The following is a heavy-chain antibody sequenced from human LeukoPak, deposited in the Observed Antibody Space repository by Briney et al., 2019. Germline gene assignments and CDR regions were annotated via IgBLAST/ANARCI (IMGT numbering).Heavy chain of an antibody. CDR1: GFTFSSYG. CDR2: ISYDGSNK. D-gene: IGHD6-19*01. CDR3: AKLRSGSGWYDY. Sequence: PGRSLRLSCAASGFTFSSYGMHWVGQAPGKGLEWVAVISYDGSNKYYADSVKGRFTISRDNSKNTLYLQMNSLRAGDTAVYYCAKLRSGSGWYDYWGQGTLVTVSS. J-gene: IGHJ4*02. V-gene: IGHV3-30*18.